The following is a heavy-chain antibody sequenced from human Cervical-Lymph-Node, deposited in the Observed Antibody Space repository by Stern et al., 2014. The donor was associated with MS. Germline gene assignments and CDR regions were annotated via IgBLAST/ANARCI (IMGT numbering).Heavy chain of an antibody. Sequence: QMQLVQSGAEVKKPGASVKVSCKASGYTFTSYAMHWVRQAPGQRLEWMGWINAGNGNTKYSQKFQGRVTITRDTSASTAYMELSSLRSEDTAVYYCARDGGSNYVWFDPWGQGTLVTVSS. V-gene: IGHV1-3*01. D-gene: IGHD4-11*01. CDR3: ARDGGSNYVWFDP. CDR1: GYTFTSYA. CDR2: INAGNGNT. J-gene: IGHJ5*02.